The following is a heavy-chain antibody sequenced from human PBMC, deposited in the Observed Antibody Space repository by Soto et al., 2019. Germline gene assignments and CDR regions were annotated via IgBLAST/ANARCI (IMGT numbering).Heavy chain of an antibody. Sequence: EVQLVESGGGLVKPGGSLRLSCAASGFTFSSYSMNWVRQAPGKGLEWVSSISSSSSYIYYADSVKGRFTISRDNAKNSLYLQMNSLRAEYTAVSYCARDQPGYSYGYGLGYWGQGTLLTVSP. CDR2: ISSSSSYI. J-gene: IGHJ4*02. V-gene: IGHV3-21*01. D-gene: IGHD5-18*01. CDR1: GFTFSSYS. CDR3: ARDQPGYSYGYGLGY.